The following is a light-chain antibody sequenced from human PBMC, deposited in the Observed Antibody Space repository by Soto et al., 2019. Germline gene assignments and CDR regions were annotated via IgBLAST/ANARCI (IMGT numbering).Light chain of an antibody. V-gene: IGLV2-11*01. J-gene: IGLJ1*01. CDR2: DVS. CDR3: CSYAGSYTFYV. CDR1: SSDVGGYNY. Sequence: QSALTQPRSVSGSPGQSVTISCTGTSSDVGGYNYVSWYQQHPGKAPKLMIYDVSKRPSVVPDRFSGSKSGNTASLTISGLQAEDEADYYCCSYAGSYTFYVFGTGTKLTVL.